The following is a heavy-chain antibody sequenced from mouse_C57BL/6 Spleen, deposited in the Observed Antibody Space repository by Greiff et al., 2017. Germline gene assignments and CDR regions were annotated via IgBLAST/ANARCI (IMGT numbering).Heavy chain of an antibody. CDR2: IYPGSGGT. Sequence: VQLQQPGAELVKPGASVKLSCKASGYTFTSYWITWVKQRPGQGLEWIGDIYPGSGGTNSNEKFKSKATLTVATSSSTAYMQLSSLTSEDSAVYYCARTDYGGDYFDYWGQGTTLTVSS. CDR3: ARTDYGGDYFDY. CDR1: GYTFTSYW. J-gene: IGHJ2*01. V-gene: IGHV1-55*01. D-gene: IGHD1-1*02.